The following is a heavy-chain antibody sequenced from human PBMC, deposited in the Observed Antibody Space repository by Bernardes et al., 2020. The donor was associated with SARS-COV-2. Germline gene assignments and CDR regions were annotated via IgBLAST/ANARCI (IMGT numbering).Heavy chain of an antibody. Sequence: GGSLRLSCAASGFTFSNYWMHWVRQAPGKGLMWVSRIKSDGTSTEYADSVKGRFTISRDNAKNTLYLQMDSLRADDTAVYYCASGTGPYYWCQGTLVTVSS. J-gene: IGHJ4*02. V-gene: IGHV3-74*01. CDR1: GFTFSNYW. CDR3: ASGTGPYY. CDR2: IKSDGTST.